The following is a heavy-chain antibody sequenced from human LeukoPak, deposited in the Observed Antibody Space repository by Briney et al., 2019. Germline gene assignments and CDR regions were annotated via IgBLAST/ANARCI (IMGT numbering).Heavy chain of an antibody. V-gene: IGHV3-49*04. J-gene: IGHJ4*02. CDR1: GFTFGDYA. CDR2: IRSKAYGGTT. D-gene: IGHD3-10*01. CDR3: TRLRLEKRDYYGSGSYFDY. Sequence: GGSLRLSCTASGFTFGDYAMSWVRQAPGKGLEWVGFIRSKAYGGTTEYAASVKGRFTISRDDSKSIAYLQMNSLKAEDTAVYYCTRLRLEKRDYYGSGSYFDYWGQGTLVTVSS.